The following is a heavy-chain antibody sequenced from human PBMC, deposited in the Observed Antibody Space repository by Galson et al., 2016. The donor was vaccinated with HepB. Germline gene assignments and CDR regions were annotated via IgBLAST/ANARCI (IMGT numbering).Heavy chain of an antibody. D-gene: IGHD1-26*01. Sequence: SVKVSCKGSGYTFTDYFLYWVRQAPGQGPEWMGWINPHNGGTDYAQKFQGRVTMTRDTAISTAYLELTSLRPDDTAIYYCARVVSGWELAAAFWGQGDQVTVSS. CDR3: ARVVSGWELAAAF. V-gene: IGHV1-2*02. J-gene: IGHJ4*02. CDR2: INPHNGGT. CDR1: GYTFTDYF.